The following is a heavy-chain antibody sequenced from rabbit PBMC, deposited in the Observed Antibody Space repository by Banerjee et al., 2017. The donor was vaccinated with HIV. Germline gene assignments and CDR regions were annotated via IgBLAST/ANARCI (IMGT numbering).Heavy chain of an antibody. D-gene: IGHD1-1*01. V-gene: IGHV1S47*01. J-gene: IGHJ4*01. CDR3: VRGSISGTDYNL. CDR1: GFDFSTYG. Sequence: QEQLVESGGGLVQPGGSLKLSCKASGFDFSTYGVNWVRQAPGKGLEWIGYITYGGSASYEGGGRGLSPISRHNAQNTLYLQLNSLTAADTATYFCVRGSISGTDYNLWGPGTLVTVS. CDR2: ITYGGSA.